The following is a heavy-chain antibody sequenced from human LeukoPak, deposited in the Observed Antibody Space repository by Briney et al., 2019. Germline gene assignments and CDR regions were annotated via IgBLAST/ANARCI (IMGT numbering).Heavy chain of an antibody. J-gene: IGHJ4*02. CDR1: GGSISSGDYY. CDR2: IYYSGST. Sequence: PSETLSLTCTVSGGSISSGDYYWNWIRQPPGKGQEWIGYIYYSGSTYYNPSLKSRVTISVDTSKNQFSLKLSSVTAADTAVYYCARCETGHPKKYFDYWGQGTLVTVSS. V-gene: IGHV4-30-4*01. CDR3: ARCETGHPKKYFDY. D-gene: IGHD3-9*01.